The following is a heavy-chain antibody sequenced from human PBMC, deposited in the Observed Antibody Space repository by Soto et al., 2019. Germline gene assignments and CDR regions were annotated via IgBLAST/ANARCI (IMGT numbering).Heavy chain of an antibody. Sequence: SETLCVTCTVAGGNLSSYCWSWIRKHPGKGLEWIGYIYYSGSTYYNPSLKSRVTISVDTSKNQFSLKLSSVTAADTAVYYCARGLGYSGSYYVDYWGQGTLVTVSS. CDR2: IYYSGST. J-gene: IGHJ4*02. D-gene: IGHD1-26*01. V-gene: IGHV4-59*06. CDR3: ARGLGYSGSYYVDY. CDR1: GGNLSSYC.